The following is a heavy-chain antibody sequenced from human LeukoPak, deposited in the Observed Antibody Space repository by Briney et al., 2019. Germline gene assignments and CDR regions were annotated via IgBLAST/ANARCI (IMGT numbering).Heavy chain of an antibody. CDR1: GYSFTSKY. Sequence: GASVKVSCKASGYSFTSKYMHWVRQAPGQGPEWMGIINPSGGSTSYPRKFQGRFTMTRDTSTSTVYMELSSLKSEDTAVYYCAGGQLWIFDYWGQGTLVTVSS. CDR3: AGGQLWIFDY. D-gene: IGHD5-18*01. V-gene: IGHV1-46*03. J-gene: IGHJ4*02. CDR2: INPSGGST.